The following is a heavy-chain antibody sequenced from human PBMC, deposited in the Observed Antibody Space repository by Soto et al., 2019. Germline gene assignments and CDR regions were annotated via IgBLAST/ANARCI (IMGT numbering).Heavy chain of an antibody. CDR2: MNPNSGNT. D-gene: IGHD5-18*01. Sequence: GASVKVSCKASGYTFTSYDINWVRQATGQGLEWMGWMNPNSGNTGYAQKFQGRVTMTRNTSISTAYMELSSLRSEDTAVYYCARGGYSYGYYYYNGRDVWGQGTTVTVAS. J-gene: IGHJ6*02. V-gene: IGHV1-8*01. CDR3: ARGGYSYGYYYYNGRDV. CDR1: GYTFTSYD.